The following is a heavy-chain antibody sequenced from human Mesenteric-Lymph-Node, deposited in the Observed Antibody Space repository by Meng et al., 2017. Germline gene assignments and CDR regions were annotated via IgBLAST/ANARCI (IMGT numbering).Heavy chain of an antibody. Sequence: EVQLVESGGGLVQPGGSLRLSCAASGFTFSSYGMHWVRQAPGKGLEYVSAISNNGGATYYANSVKGRITISRDNSKNMLYLQMGSLRTEDMAVYYCARERGVGWDYWGQGTLVTVSS. J-gene: IGHJ4*02. D-gene: IGHD6-19*01. V-gene: IGHV3-64*01. CDR2: ISNNGGAT. CDR3: ARERGVGWDY. CDR1: GFTFSSYG.